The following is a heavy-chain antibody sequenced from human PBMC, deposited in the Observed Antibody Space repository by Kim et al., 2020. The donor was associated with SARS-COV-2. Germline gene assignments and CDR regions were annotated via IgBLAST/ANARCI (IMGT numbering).Heavy chain of an antibody. D-gene: IGHD3-3*01. Sequence: SETLSLTCTVSGGSISSYYWSWIRQPPGKGLEWIGYIYYSGSTNYNPSLKSRVTISVDTSKNQFSLKLSSVTAADTAVYYCARGDTIFGVALTGAFDIWGQGTMVTVSS. CDR3: ARGDTIFGVALTGAFDI. V-gene: IGHV4-59*01. CDR1: GGSISSYY. J-gene: IGHJ3*02. CDR2: IYYSGST.